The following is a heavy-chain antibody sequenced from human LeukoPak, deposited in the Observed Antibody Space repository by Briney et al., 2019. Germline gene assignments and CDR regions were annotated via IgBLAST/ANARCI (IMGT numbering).Heavy chain of an antibody. CDR2: IRYDGSNK. CDR1: GFTFSSYA. J-gene: IGHJ4*02. CDR3: AKEDMSLFSVNWIDY. D-gene: IGHD1-1*01. Sequence: PGGSLRLSCAASGFTFSSYAMHWVRQAPGKGLEWVAFIRYDGSNKYYADSVKGRFTISRDNSKNTLYLQMNSLRAEDTAVYYCAKEDMSLFSVNWIDYWGQGTLVTVSS. V-gene: IGHV3-30*02.